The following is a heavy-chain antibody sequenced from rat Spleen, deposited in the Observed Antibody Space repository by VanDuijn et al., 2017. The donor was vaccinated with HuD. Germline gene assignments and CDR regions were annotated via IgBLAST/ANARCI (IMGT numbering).Heavy chain of an antibody. D-gene: IGHD1-12*02. CDR2: INTDGGTT. V-gene: IGHV5-58*01. J-gene: IGHJ2*01. CDR3: ARSVYYYDGSYYYYCEY. Sequence: EVQLVESGGGLVQPGRSLKLSCVASGFTFSRYWMYWVRQAPGTGLEWVSSINTDGGTTYYRESVKGRFTISRANAKSTLYLQMASLRSEDTATYDCARSVYYYDGSYYYYCEYWGQGVMVTGSS. CDR1: GFTFSRYW.